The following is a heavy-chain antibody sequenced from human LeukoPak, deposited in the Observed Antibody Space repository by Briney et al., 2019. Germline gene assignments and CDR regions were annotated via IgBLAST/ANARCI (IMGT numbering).Heavy chain of an antibody. J-gene: IGHJ4*02. CDR1: GFTFINFA. CDR3: ATDSTYYYDSGSSGPHYFDN. CDR2: ISSGGVLR. Sequence: XRSLRLSCAASGFTFINFAMHWVRQAPGKGLEWVSIISSGGVLRYYADSVKGRFTISRDNSKNTLYLQLDSLRPEDTAVYFCATDSTYYYDSGSSGPHYFDNWGQGTLVTVSS. D-gene: IGHD3-10*01. V-gene: IGHV3-30*01.